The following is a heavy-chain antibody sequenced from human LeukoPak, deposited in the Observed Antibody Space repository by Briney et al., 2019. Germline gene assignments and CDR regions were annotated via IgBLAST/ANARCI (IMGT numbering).Heavy chain of an antibody. CDR3: ARGLRDEERHYGYYYMDV. CDR1: GDSVSGYY. CDR2: FYTSANT. J-gene: IGHJ6*03. V-gene: IGHV4-4*09. Sequence: SETLSLTCTVSGDSVSGYYGSWIRQPPGKGLEWIGYFYTSANTNYNPSLKSRVTMSVDTSKNQFSLKLTSVTAADTAVYYCARGLRDEERHYGYYYMDVWGKGTSVTVSS. D-gene: IGHD3-22*01.